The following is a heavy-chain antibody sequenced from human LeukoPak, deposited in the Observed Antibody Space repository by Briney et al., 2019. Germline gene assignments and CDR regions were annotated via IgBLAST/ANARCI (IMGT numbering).Heavy chain of an antibody. CDR2: INPYDGNT. CDR1: GYTFTSYG. J-gene: IGHJ6*03. D-gene: IGHD6-13*01. CDR3: EREGERAAAGYYYYMDV. Sequence: ASVKVSCKASGYTFTSYGISWVRQAPGQGLEWMGWINPYDGNTNYAQKIQGRVTMTTDTFTSTVYMEVRSLRSEDTAVYYCEREGERAAAGYYYYMDVWGKGTTVTVSS. V-gene: IGHV1-18*01.